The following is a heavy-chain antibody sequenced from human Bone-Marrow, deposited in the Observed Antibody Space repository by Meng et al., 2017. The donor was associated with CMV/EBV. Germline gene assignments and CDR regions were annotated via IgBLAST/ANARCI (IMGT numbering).Heavy chain of an antibody. V-gene: IGHV3-73*01. Sequence: GGSLRLSCAAPEFVFSDSAIHWVRQASGKGLEWVGRIRSKANSYATAYAASVDGRFTISRDDSKNTAYLQMNSLKTEDTAVYYCTFSIAPYYYYGLDVWGQGTTVTVSS. CDR3: TFSIAPYYYYGLDV. D-gene: IGHD6-6*01. J-gene: IGHJ6*02. CDR1: EFVFSDSA. CDR2: IRSKANSYAT.